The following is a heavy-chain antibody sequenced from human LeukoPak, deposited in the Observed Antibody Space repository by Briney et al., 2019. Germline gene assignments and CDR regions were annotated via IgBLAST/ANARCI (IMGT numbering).Heavy chain of an antibody. CDR1: GFTFTSYW. CDR2: VDHDGSDT. V-gene: IGHV3-74*01. J-gene: IGHJ4*02. Sequence: GGSLRLSCAASGFTFTSYWMHWFRHPPGKGPVWVSRVDHDGSDTAYADSVTGRFTISRDSAKNTVYLQMNSLRAEDTAVYYCATDLGWGQGTLVTVSS. CDR3: ATDLG.